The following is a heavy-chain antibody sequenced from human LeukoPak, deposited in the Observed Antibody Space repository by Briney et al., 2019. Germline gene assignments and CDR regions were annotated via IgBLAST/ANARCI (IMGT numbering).Heavy chain of an antibody. V-gene: IGHV4-34*01. CDR2: INHSGST. Sequence: PSETLSLTCAVYGGSFSGYYWSWIRQPPGKGLEWIGEINHSGSTNYNPSLKSRVTISVDTSKNQFSLKLSSVTAADTAVYYCARDNIPGSYYGMDVWGQGTTVTVSS. J-gene: IGHJ6*02. CDR3: ARDNIPGSYYGMDV. D-gene: IGHD2-2*02. CDR1: GGSFSGYY.